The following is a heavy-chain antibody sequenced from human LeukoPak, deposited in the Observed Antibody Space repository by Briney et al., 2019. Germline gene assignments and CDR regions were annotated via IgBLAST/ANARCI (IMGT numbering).Heavy chain of an antibody. D-gene: IGHD3-9*01. CDR1: GGSFSGYY. V-gene: IGHV4-34*01. Sequence: SETLSLTCAVYGGSFSGYYWSWIRQPPGKGLEWIGEINHSGSTNYNPSLKSRVTISVDTSKNQFSLKLSSVTAADTAVYYCARGSGYWGSYFDYWGQGTLVTVS. CDR2: INHSGST. J-gene: IGHJ4*02. CDR3: ARGSGYWGSYFDY.